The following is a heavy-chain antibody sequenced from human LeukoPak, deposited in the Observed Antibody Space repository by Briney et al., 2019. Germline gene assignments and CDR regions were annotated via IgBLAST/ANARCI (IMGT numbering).Heavy chain of an antibody. V-gene: IGHV5-51*01. J-gene: IGHJ4*02. D-gene: IGHD6-19*01. CDR3: ARRSLTYSSGWYYFDY. CDR2: IYPGDSDT. Sequence: GESLKISCKGSGYSFTSYWIGWVRQMPGKGLEWMGIIYPGDSDTRYSPSFQGQVTISADKSISTAYLQWSSLKASDTAMHYCARRSLTYSSGWYYFDYWGQGTLVTVSS. CDR1: GYSFTSYW.